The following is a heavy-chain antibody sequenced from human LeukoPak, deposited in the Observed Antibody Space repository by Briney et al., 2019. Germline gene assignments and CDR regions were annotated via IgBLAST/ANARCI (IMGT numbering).Heavy chain of an antibody. Sequence: SETLSLTCTVSGGSISSSSYYWGWIRQPPGKGLEWIGSIYYSGSTYYNPSLKCRVTISVDTSKNQFSLKLSSVTAADTAVYYCARDEDTILDYWGQGTLVTVSS. V-gene: IGHV4-39*07. CDR3: ARDEDTILDY. CDR1: GGSISSSSYY. J-gene: IGHJ4*02. CDR2: IYYSGST.